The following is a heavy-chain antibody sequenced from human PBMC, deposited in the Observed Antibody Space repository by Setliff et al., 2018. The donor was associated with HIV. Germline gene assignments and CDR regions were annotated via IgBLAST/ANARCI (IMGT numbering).Heavy chain of an antibody. V-gene: IGHV3-23*01. D-gene: IGHD3-9*01. J-gene: IGHJ4*02. CDR2: ISGSGVNS. CDR3: AETSNTGYLFCSDY. Sequence: PGGSLRLSCAASGFTFSNYVINWVRQAPGKGLEWISGISGSGVNSYYADSVKGRFTISRDNSKNTVYLQMNSLRAEDTAVYYCAETSNTGYLFCSDYWGQGTLVTGSS. CDR1: GFTFSNYV.